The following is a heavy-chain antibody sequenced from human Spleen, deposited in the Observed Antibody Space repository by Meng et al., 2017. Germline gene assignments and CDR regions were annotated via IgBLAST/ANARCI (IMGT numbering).Heavy chain of an antibody. V-gene: IGHV3-9*01. Sequence: SLKISCAASGFSFDDYAMHWVRQPPGKGLEWVSGISWNSGSEGYADSVKGRFTISRDYAKNSLYLQLNSLRAEDTALYYCTRFSSGWYSSASGNFDYWGQGTLVTVSS. CDR2: ISWNSGSE. D-gene: IGHD6-19*01. J-gene: IGHJ4*02. CDR1: GFSFDDYA. CDR3: TRFSSGWYSSASGNFDY.